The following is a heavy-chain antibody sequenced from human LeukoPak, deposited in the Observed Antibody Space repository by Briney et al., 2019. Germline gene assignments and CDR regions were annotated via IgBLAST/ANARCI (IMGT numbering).Heavy chain of an antibody. D-gene: IGHD3-10*01. Sequence: SQTLSLTCTVSGGSISSGGYYWSWIRQHPGKGLEWIVYIYYSGSTNYNPSLKSRVTISVDTSKNQFSLKLSSVTAADTAVYYCARDMVRGVIGNYYYYGMDVWGQGTTVTVSS. J-gene: IGHJ6*02. V-gene: IGHV4-31*03. CDR3: ARDMVRGVIGNYYYYGMDV. CDR2: IYYSGST. CDR1: GGSISSGGYY.